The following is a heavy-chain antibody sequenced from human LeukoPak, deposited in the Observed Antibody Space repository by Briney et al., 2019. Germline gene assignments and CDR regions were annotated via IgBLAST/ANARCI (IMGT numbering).Heavy chain of an antibody. CDR2: INPNSGGT. CDR3: ARSFRDDYYDSSGGTFGEQRRYYYYYYMDV. D-gene: IGHD3-22*01. J-gene: IGHJ6*03. Sequence: GASVKVSCEASGYTFTGYYMHWVRQAPGQGLEWMGWINPNSGGTNYAQKFQGRVTMTRDTSISTAYMELSRLRSEDTAVYYCARSFRDDYYDSSGGTFGEQRRYYYYYYMDVWGKGTTVTVSS. V-gene: IGHV1-2*02. CDR1: GYTFTGYY.